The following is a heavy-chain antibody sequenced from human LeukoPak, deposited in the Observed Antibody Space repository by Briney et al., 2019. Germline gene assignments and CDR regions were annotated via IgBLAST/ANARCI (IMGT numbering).Heavy chain of an antibody. Sequence: GGSLRLSCAASGFIFSSYGMHWVRQAPGKGLEWVAFIRYDGSNKYYADSVKGRFTISRDNSKNTLYLQMNSLRAEDTAVYYCAKDVRHYYGSGDAFDIWGQGTMVTVSS. CDR1: GFIFSSYG. J-gene: IGHJ3*02. CDR2: IRYDGSNK. V-gene: IGHV3-30*02. CDR3: AKDVRHYYGSGDAFDI. D-gene: IGHD3-10*01.